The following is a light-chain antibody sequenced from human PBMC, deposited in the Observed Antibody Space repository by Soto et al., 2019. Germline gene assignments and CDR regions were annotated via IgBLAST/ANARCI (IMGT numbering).Light chain of an antibody. Sequence: EIVMPQSPAPLSVSPGERATLSCRASQSVSSNLAWYQKKPGQAPSILIHGASTRATGTPARFSGSGSGTEFSLTISSLPAEDFAVYYCPQYSNWWTLGKGTRVYIK. CDR1: QSVSSN. J-gene: IGKJ1*01. CDR3: PQYSNWWT. V-gene: IGKV3-15*01. CDR2: GAS.